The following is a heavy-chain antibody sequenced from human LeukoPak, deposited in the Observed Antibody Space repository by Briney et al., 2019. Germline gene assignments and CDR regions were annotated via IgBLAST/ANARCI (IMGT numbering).Heavy chain of an antibody. V-gene: IGHV4-4*07. CDR2: IYTSGST. J-gene: IGHJ4*02. D-gene: IGHD1-14*01. CDR1: GGSISNYY. CDR3: ARGLTGDYVPS. Sequence: SETLSLTCTVSGGSISNYYWSWIRQPAGKGLEWIGRIYTSGSTYYNPSLNSRVTMSVDTSKNQFSLNLNSVTATDTAVYYCARGLTGDYVPSWGQGTLVTVSS.